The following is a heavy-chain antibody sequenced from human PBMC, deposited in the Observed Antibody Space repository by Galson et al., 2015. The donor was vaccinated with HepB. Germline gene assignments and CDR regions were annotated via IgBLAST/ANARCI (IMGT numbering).Heavy chain of an antibody. CDR1: GYTFTSYY. D-gene: IGHD6-6*01. Sequence: SVKVSCKASGYTFTSYYMHWVRQAPGQGLEWMGIINPSGGSTSYAQKFQGRVTITADKSTGTAYMELSSLRSEDTAVYYCAVLVAARYYYGMDVWGQGTTVTVSS. CDR3: AVLVAARYYYGMDV. V-gene: IGHV1-46*01. J-gene: IGHJ6*02. CDR2: INPSGGST.